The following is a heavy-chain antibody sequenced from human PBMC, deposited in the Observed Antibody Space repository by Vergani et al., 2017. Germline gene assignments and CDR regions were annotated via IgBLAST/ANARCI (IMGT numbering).Heavy chain of an antibody. J-gene: IGHJ5*02. CDR2: IIPIFGTA. V-gene: IGHV1-69*18. D-gene: IGHD3-9*01. Sequence: QVQLVQSGAEVKKPGSSVKVSCKASGGTFSSYAISWVRQAPGQGLEWMGRIIPIFGTANYAQKFQGRVTITADESTSTAYMELSSLRSEDTAVYYCARDLGDYDILTGYQQKINWFDPWGQGTLVTVSS. CDR3: ARDLGDYDILTGYQQKINWFDP. CDR1: GGTFSSYA.